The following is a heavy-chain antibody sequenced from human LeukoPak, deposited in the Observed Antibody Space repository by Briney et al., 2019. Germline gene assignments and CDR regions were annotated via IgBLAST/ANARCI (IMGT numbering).Heavy chain of an antibody. CDR1: GFTFSSYW. CDR2: IKQDGSGK. Sequence: GGSLRLSCAASGFTFSSYWMSWVRQAPGKGLEWVANIKQDGSGKYYVDSVKGRFTISRDNAKNSLYLQMNSLRAEDTAVYYCAKAHWSGYFPNWFDPWGQGTLVTVSS. J-gene: IGHJ5*02. CDR3: AKAHWSGYFPNWFDP. D-gene: IGHD3-3*01. V-gene: IGHV3-7*03.